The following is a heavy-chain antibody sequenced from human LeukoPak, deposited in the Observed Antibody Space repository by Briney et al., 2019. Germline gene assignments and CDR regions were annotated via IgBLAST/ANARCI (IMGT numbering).Heavy chain of an antibody. J-gene: IGHJ4*02. CDR1: GYTFTGYY. D-gene: IGHD6-13*01. V-gene: IGHV1-2*02. CDR2: INPNSGGT. CDR3: ARDLDGSSGCDY. Sequence: ASVKVSCKTTGYTFTGYYIHWVRQAPGQGLERMGWINPNSGGTNYAQNFQGTVTMTRDTSTSTACMELSRLRSDDTAVYYCARDLDGSSGCDYWAREPWSPSPQ.